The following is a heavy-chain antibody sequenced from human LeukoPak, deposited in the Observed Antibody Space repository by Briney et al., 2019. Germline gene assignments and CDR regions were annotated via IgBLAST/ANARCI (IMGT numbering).Heavy chain of an antibody. CDR2: ISGNGGST. J-gene: IGHJ4*02. D-gene: IGHD5-18*01. Sequence: PGGSLRLSCAASGFTFSSYSMHWVRQAPGKGLEYVSAISGNGGSTYYAHSVKGRFTISRDNSKNTLYLQMGSLRAEDMAVYYCARRGYGVDYWGQGTLVAVSS. CDR1: GFTFSSYS. CDR3: ARRGYGVDY. V-gene: IGHV3-64*01.